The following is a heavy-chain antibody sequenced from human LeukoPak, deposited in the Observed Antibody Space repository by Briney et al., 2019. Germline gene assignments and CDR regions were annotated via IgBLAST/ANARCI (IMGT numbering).Heavy chain of an antibody. CDR3: TRDWRTGMVWPY. CDR2: ISGSGTTI. CDR1: GFRFSDFY. V-gene: IGHV3-11*01. D-gene: IGHD5-18*01. J-gene: IGHJ1*01. Sequence: GGSLRLSCVASGFRFSDFYMSWIRQAPGKGPEWLSYISGSGTTISYADSVKGRLTISRDNAKNSLYLQMDSLRAEDTAVYYCTRDWRTGMVWPYWGQGILVTVSS.